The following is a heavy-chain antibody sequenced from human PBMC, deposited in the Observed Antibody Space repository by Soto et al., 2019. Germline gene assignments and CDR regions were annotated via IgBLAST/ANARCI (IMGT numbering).Heavy chain of an antibody. Sequence: SLRLSCAASGFTFSSYAMSWVRQAPGKGLEWVSASINSGRNTYYADSVKGRFTISRDNSKNTVYLHMNSLRDGDTAIYYCARDWPGSSWGYYYNGMDVWGQGTTVTVS. CDR1: GFTFSSYA. J-gene: IGHJ6*02. D-gene: IGHD3-10*01. CDR3: ARDWPGSSWGYYYNGMDV. CDR2: SINSGRNT. V-gene: IGHV3-23*01.